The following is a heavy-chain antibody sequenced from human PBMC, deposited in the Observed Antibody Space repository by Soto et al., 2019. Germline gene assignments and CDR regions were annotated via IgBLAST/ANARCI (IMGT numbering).Heavy chain of an antibody. CDR3: ATHNWNLDP. V-gene: IGHV4-39*01. J-gene: IGHJ1*01. CDR2: IYYSGST. Sequence: QLQLQESGPGLVKPSETLSLTCTVSGGSIRNTTYYWGWIRQPPGKGLEWIGSIYYSGSTYYNASLKGRVNISVDMSNNQFSLKLSSVTAADTAVYYCATHNWNLDPWGQGTLVTVSS. D-gene: IGHD1-20*01. CDR1: GGSIRNTTYY.